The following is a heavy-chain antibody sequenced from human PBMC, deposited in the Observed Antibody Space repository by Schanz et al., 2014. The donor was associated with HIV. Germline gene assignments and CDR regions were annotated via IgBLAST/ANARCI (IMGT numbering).Heavy chain of an antibody. Sequence: EVQLLESGGGLVQPGGSLRLSCAASGFTFSSYAMSWVRQAPGKGLEWVSSISSRSSDKYYADSVKGRFTISRDNAKNSLYLQMNSLRAEDTAVYYCARSPWLRDDGLDIWGQGTMVTVS. CDR1: GFTFSSYA. V-gene: IGHV3-21*04. D-gene: IGHD6-19*01. J-gene: IGHJ3*02. CDR3: ARSPWLRDDGLDI. CDR2: ISSRSSDK.